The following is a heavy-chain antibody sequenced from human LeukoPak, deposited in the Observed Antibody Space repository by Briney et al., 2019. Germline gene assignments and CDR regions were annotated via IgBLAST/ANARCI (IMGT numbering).Heavy chain of an antibody. Sequence: GGSLRLSCAASGFSFSNFWMHWVRHAPGKGLEWVSSVTWNSDRLDYADSVKGRFIISRDNAKNSLYLQMNNLRVEDTALYFCAKDIYRRYFDSSGRPYSYFYMDVWGKGTTVTVSS. CDR2: VTWNSDRL. CDR3: AKDIYRRYFDSSGRPYSYFYMDV. D-gene: IGHD3-22*01. J-gene: IGHJ6*03. V-gene: IGHV3-9*01. CDR1: GFSFSNFW.